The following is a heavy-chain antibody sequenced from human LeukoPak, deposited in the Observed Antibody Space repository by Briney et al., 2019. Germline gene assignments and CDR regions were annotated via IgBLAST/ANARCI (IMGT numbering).Heavy chain of an antibody. CDR2: IIPIFGTA. J-gene: IGHJ3*02. D-gene: IGHD6-13*01. CDR1: GGTFSSYA. Sequence: SVKVSCKASGGTFSSYAISWVRQAPGQGLEWMGGIIPIFGTANYAQKFQGRVTITADKSTSTAYMELSSLRSEDTAVYYCARGGQQLTDDAFDIWGQGTMVTVSS. CDR3: ARGGQQLTDDAFDI. V-gene: IGHV1-69*06.